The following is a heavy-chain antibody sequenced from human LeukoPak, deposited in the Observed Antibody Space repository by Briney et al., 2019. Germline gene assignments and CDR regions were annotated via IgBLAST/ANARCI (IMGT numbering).Heavy chain of an antibody. CDR1: GGSISSSSYY. V-gene: IGHV4-39*07. D-gene: IGHD3-10*01. CDR3: ARVWFGESVFDY. Sequence: PSETLSLTCTVSGGSISSSSYYWGWIRQPPGKGLEWIGSIYYSGSTYYNPSLKSQVTISVDTSKNQFSLKLSSVTAADTAVYYCARVWFGESVFDYWGQGTLVTVSS. CDR2: IYYSGST. J-gene: IGHJ4*02.